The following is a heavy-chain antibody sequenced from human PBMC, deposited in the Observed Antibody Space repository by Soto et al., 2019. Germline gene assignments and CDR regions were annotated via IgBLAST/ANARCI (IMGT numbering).Heavy chain of an antibody. D-gene: IGHD3-10*01. CDR3: GESEAVIRGVPFGVDV. J-gene: IGHJ6*02. Sequence: SETLSLTCTVSGGSIRSSGYYWGWIRQYPRRGLEWIGSVYYTGSTYYNPSVKSRVTISIETSKNQFSLKMSSVTAADTAVYYCGESEAVIRGVPFGVDVWGQGTTVTVSS. CDR1: GGSIRSSGYY. CDR2: VYYTGST. V-gene: IGHV4-39*01.